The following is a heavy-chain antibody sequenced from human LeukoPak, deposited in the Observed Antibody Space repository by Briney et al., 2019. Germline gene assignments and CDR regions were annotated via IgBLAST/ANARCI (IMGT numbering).Heavy chain of an antibody. V-gene: IGHV3-43*01. D-gene: IGHD6-13*01. Sequence: GGSLRLSCTASGFTFDDYTMHWVRHAPGTGPEWVSLISWDGGSTYYADSVKGRFTISRDNSKNSLYLQMNSLRIEDTALYYCAKEAEITAGLDYWGQGTLVTVSS. CDR2: ISWDGGST. CDR3: AKEAEITAGLDY. J-gene: IGHJ4*02. CDR1: GFTFDDYT.